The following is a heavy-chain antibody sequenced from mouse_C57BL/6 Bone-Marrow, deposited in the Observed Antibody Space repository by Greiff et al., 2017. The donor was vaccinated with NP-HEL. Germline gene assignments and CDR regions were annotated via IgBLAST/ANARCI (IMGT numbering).Heavy chain of an antibody. CDR3: ARRRVPWYFDV. V-gene: IGHV5-12*01. J-gene: IGHJ1*03. Sequence: EVNLVESGGGLVQPGGSLKLSCAASGFTFSDSYMYWVRQTPEKRLAWVAYISNGGGSPYYPDPVKGRFTLSRDNAKNTMDLQMRRLKSEDTAMYYGARRRVPWYFDVWGTGTTVTVSS. CDR1: GFTFSDSY. CDR2: ISNGGGSP. D-gene: IGHD6-1*01.